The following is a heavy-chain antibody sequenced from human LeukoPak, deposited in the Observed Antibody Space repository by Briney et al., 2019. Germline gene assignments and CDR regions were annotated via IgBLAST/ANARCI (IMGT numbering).Heavy chain of an antibody. CDR2: MNPNSGNT. V-gene: IGHV1-8*01. CDR3: ARGGRRRGYSYGLDY. J-gene: IGHJ4*02. Sequence: GASVKVSCKASGYTFTSYDINWMRQATGQGLEWMGWMNPNSGNTGYAQKFQGRVTMTRNTSISTAYMELSSLRSEDTAVYYCARGGRRRGYSYGLDYWGQGTLVTVSS. D-gene: IGHD5-18*01. CDR1: GYTFTSYD.